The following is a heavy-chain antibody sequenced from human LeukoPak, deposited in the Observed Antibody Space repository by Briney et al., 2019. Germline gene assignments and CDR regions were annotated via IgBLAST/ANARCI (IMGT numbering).Heavy chain of an antibody. J-gene: IGHJ6*02. CDR1: GNTLTGYY. CDR2: ISAYNGNT. D-gene: IGHD1-26*01. V-gene: IGHV1-18*04. CDR3: ARLVGATKVSETIGYYYYYGMDV. Sequence: ASVTVSCKSSGNTLTGYYIHWVRQAPGQGLEWMGWISAYNGNTNYAQKLQARVTMTTDTSTSTAYMELRSLRSDDTAVYYCARLVGATKVSETIGYYYYYGMDVWGQGTTVTVSS.